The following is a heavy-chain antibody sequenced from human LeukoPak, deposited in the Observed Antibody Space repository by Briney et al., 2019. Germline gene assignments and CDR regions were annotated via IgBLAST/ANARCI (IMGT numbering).Heavy chain of an antibody. J-gene: IGHJ6*03. CDR2: IKQDGSEK. Sequence: GGSLRLSCAASGFTFSSYWMSWVRQAPGKGLEWVANIKQDGSEKYYVDSVKGRFTISRDNAKNPLYLQMNSLRAEDTAVYYCARDPNLWFGELSYYMDVWGKGTTVTISS. V-gene: IGHV3-7*01. CDR1: GFTFSSYW. CDR3: ARDPNLWFGELSYYMDV. D-gene: IGHD3-10*01.